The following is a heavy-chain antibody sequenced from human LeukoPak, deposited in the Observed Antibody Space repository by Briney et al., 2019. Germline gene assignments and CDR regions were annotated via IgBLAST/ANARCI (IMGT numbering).Heavy chain of an antibody. V-gene: IGHV4-31*03. CDR3: ARDESGYYYFDY. D-gene: IGHD3-22*01. J-gene: IGHJ4*02. CDR1: GGSISSGGYY. CDR2: IYYSGST. Sequence: PSQTLSLTCTASGGSISSGGYYWSWIRQHPGKGLEWIGYIYYSGSTYYNPSLKSRATISVDTSKNQFSLKLSSVTAADTAVYYCARDESGYYYFDYWGQGTLVTVSS.